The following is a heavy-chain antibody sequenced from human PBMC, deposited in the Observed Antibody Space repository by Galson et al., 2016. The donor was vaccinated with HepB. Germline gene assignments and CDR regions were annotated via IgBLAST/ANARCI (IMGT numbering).Heavy chain of an antibody. J-gene: IGHJ4*02. CDR3: ASGMDQAKIGH. Sequence: ETMSPTCAVSVGSFNDYYWSWIRHPPAKGLEWIGEIHPSGSAHYNPSLTSRVTISLDTSKRRFSLTRSSVTAADTAVYYGASGMDQAKIGHWGQGALVTVSS. CDR2: IHPSGSA. D-gene: IGHD2-2*03. V-gene: IGHV4-34*01. CDR1: VGSFNDYY.